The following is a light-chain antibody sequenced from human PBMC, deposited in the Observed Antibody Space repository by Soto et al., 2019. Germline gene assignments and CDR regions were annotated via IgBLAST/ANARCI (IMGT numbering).Light chain of an antibody. CDR2: GAS. CDR1: QSVGSN. J-gene: IGKJ2*01. Sequence: EIVLTQSPGTLSLSPGESATLSCRASQSVGSNLAWYQQKPGQAPRLLIYGASTRATGTPTRFSGSGSGTDFTLSISSLQSEDFAVYYCQEYTDWSSTFGQGTKGDIK. CDR3: QEYTDWSST. V-gene: IGKV3-15*01.